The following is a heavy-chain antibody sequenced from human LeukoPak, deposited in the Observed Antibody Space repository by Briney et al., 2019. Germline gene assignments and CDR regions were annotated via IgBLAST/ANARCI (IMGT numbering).Heavy chain of an antibody. Sequence: HGAYLQISCKGSGFTFSSYWIGWGRQLPRKGVEGMGIIYPGYSDSRYSPSFQGQVTISADNSITTAYLQWSSLQASDTAMYYCARSAAARRGLYFDYWGQGSQVTISS. CDR2: IYPGYSDS. CDR1: GFTFSSYW. D-gene: IGHD6-6*01. CDR3: ARSAAARRGLYFDY. V-gene: IGHV5-51*01. J-gene: IGHJ4*02.